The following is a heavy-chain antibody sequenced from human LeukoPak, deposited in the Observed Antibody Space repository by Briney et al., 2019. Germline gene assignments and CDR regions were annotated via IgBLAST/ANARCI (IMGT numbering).Heavy chain of an antibody. J-gene: IGHJ4*02. D-gene: IGHD1-14*01. CDR1: GFTVSSNY. V-gene: IGHV3-21*01. Sequence: PGGSLRLSCAASGFTVSSNYMNWVRQAPGKGLEWVSSISGTGSDTYYTDSLKGRFTVSRDNAKNSLYLQMNSLRAEDTAVYYCARDVYRIFDYWGLGTLVTVSS. CDR2: ISGTGSDT. CDR3: ARDVYRIFDY.